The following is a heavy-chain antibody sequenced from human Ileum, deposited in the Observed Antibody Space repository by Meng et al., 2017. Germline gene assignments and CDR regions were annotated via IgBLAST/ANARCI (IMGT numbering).Heavy chain of an antibody. D-gene: IGHD7-27*01. CDR2: ISYDGSNK. CDR3: ARDADTSDHWGHFDS. J-gene: IGHJ4*02. CDR1: GFTFSSYG. V-gene: IGHV3-30*03. Sequence: QVHVVESGGGVVQPGRSLRLSCAASGFTFSSYGRHWVRQAPGQGMEWVAVISYDGSNKYYGDSVKGRFTISRDKSKNTLYVQMNSLRAEDSAVYYCARDADTSDHWGHFDSWGQGTLVTVSS.